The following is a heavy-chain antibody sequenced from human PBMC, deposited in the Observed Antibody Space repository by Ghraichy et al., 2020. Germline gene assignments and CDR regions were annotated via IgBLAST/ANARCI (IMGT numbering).Heavy chain of an antibody. CDR3: ARGSSWYASGIYFDY. Sequence: GGSLRLSCAASGFTVSSNYMSWVRQAPGKGLEWVSVIYSGGSTYYADSVKGRFTISRDNSKNTLYLQMNSLRAEDTAVYYCARGSSWYASGIYFDYWGQGTLVTVSS. V-gene: IGHV3-53*01. CDR2: IYSGGST. CDR1: GFTVSSNY. D-gene: IGHD6-13*01. J-gene: IGHJ4*02.